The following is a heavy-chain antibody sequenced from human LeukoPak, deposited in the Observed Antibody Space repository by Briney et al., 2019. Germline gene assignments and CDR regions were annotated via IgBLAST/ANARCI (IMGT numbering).Heavy chain of an antibody. V-gene: IGHV3-7*01. D-gene: IGHD3-22*01. CDR3: ARDPRYYSDLYYFDY. J-gene: IGHJ4*02. Sequence: GGSLRLSCAASGFTFSSYSMTWVRQAPRKGLEWVATINHDGSDKYYVDSVKGRFTISRDNAKNLLFLQMDSLRAEDTAVYYCARDPRYYSDLYYFDYWGQGTLVTVSS. CDR2: INHDGSDK. CDR1: GFTFSSYS.